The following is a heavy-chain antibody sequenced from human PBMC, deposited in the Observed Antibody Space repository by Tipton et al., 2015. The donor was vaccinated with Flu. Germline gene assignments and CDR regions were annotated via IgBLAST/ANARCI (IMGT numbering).Heavy chain of an antibody. CDR3: ARDYGGHIYY. J-gene: IGHJ4*02. CDR2: IYSSGIT. CDR1: GGSLSSFY. Sequence: TLSLTCTVSGGSLSSFYWTWIRQPAGKGLEWIGRIYSSGITKYNPSLKSRVTMSVDTSKNQFSLSLSSVTAADTAVYYCARDYGGHIYYWGQGTLVTVSS. D-gene: IGHD2-21*01. V-gene: IGHV4-4*07.